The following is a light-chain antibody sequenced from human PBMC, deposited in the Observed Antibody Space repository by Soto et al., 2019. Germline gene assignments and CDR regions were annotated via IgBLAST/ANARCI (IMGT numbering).Light chain of an antibody. Sequence: EIVLTQSPAILSMSPGERATLSCRASQSVSSYFAWYQQKPGQAPRLLIYDASNRATGVPARFSGSGSGTDFTLTISSLEPEDVAVYYCQQRRYWPVTFGQGTKVDIK. J-gene: IGKJ1*01. CDR2: DAS. CDR1: QSVSSY. CDR3: QQRRYWPVT. V-gene: IGKV3-11*01.